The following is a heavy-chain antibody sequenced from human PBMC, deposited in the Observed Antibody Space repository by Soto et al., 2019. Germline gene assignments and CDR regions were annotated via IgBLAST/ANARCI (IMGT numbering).Heavy chain of an antibody. V-gene: IGHV3-33*01. CDR2: IWYDGSNK. CDR3: ARDLGPHATARADC. Sequence: QVQLVESGGGVVQPGRSLRLSCAASGFTFSSYGMHWVRQAPGKGLEWVAVIWYDGSNKYYADSVKGRFALSRDNPKNTLHLQMNSLRAEDTAVYYCARDLGPHATARADCWGQGTLVTVSS. J-gene: IGHJ4*02. D-gene: IGHD2-15*01. CDR1: GFTFSSYG.